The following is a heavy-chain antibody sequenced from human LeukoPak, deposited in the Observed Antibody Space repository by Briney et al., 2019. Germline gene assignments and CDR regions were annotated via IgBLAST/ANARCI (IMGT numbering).Heavy chain of an antibody. Sequence: GESLKISCKGSGYSFTSYWIGWVRQMPGKGLEWMGIIYPGDSDTRYSPSFQGQVTISADKSISTAYLQWSSLKASDTAMYYCARSVLRYYGSGSHFDYWGQGTLVTVSS. CDR2: IYPGDSDT. J-gene: IGHJ4*02. V-gene: IGHV5-51*01. CDR1: GYSFTSYW. CDR3: ARSVLRYYGSGSHFDY. D-gene: IGHD3-10*01.